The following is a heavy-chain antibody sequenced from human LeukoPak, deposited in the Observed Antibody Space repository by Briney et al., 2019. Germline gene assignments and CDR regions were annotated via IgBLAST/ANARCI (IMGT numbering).Heavy chain of an antibody. D-gene: IGHD2-8*01. CDR1: GFTFSNHW. V-gene: IGHV3-7*01. J-gene: IGHJ4*02. CDR2: IKQDGSEG. CDR3: ARIYCTNGVCYPEKYYFDY. Sequence: PGGSLRLSCAASGFTFSNHWMSWVRQAPGKGLEWVANIKQDGSEGYYVDSVKGRFTISRDNAENSVYLQMNNLRAEDTAVYYCARIYCTNGVCYPEKYYFDYWGQGTLVTVSS.